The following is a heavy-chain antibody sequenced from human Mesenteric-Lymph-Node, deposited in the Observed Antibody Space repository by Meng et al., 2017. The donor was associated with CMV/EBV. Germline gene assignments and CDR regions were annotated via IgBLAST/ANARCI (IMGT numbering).Heavy chain of an antibody. CDR2: MYHSGST. CDR3: ARDLGTVAAAT. D-gene: IGHD2-15*01. CDR1: GGSSSSNNW. Sequence: TCGVSGGSSSSNNWWSWVRQPPGKGLEWIGEMYHSGSTNYNPSLKSRVAISVDKSKNQFSLNLNSVTAADTAVYYCARDLGTVAAATWGQGTLVTVSS. J-gene: IGHJ4*02. V-gene: IGHV4-4*02.